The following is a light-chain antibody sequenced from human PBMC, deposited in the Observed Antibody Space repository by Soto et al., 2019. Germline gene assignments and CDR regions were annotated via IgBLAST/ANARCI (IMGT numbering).Light chain of an antibody. CDR2: GAS. V-gene: IGKV3-15*01. J-gene: IGKJ1*01. CDR1: QTIGSD. Sequence: EKVMTQSPATLSVSPGERATLSCRASQTIGSDLAWYQQKPGQAPRLLIYGASTRATGIPARFSGSGSETEFTLTINSLQPDDCATYYCQQYHTYWWTFGQGTKV. CDR3: QQYHTYWWT.